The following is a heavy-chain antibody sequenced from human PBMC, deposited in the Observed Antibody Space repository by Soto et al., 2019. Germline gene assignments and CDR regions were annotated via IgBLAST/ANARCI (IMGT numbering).Heavy chain of an antibody. V-gene: IGHV3-74*01. CDR1: GFTFSSFW. J-gene: IGHJ4*02. CDR2: INTYGSST. D-gene: IGHD3-10*01. CDR3: AKRGVDTFGLSY. Sequence: EVQLVESGGGLVQPGGSLRLSCAVSGFTFSSFWMHWVRQAPGEGLVWVSRINTYGSSTSYADSVKGRFTISKENAKNTLSLQMNSLRVEDTAMYYCAKRGVDTFGLSYWGQGTLVTVSS.